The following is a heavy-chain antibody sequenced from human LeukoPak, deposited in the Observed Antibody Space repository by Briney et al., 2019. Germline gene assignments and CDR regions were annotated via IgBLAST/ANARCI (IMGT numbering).Heavy chain of an antibody. V-gene: IGHV4-34*01. CDR1: GGSFSGYY. CDR2: INHSGST. J-gene: IGHJ6*03. Sequence: SETLSLTCAVYGGSFSGYYWSWIRQPPGKGLESIGEINHSGSTNYNPSLKSRVTISVDTSKNQLSLKLSSVTAADTAVYYCASYDPYYYYMDVWGKGTTVTVSS. CDR3: ASYDPYYYYMDV. D-gene: IGHD3-22*01.